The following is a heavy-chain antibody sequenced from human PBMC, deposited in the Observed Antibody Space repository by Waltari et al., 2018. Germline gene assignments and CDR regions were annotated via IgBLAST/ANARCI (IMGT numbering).Heavy chain of an antibody. D-gene: IGHD6-6*01. Sequence: EVQLVESGGGLVQPGRSLSLSCAASGFTFDAYAMHWVRKAPGKGLEWVSGISWNSGSIGYADSVKGRFTISRDNAKNSLYLQMNSLRAEDTALYYRAKALSSSPDAFDIWGQGTMVTVSS. CDR3: AKALSSSPDAFDI. J-gene: IGHJ3*02. CDR1: GFTFDAYA. CDR2: ISWNSGSI. V-gene: IGHV3-9*01.